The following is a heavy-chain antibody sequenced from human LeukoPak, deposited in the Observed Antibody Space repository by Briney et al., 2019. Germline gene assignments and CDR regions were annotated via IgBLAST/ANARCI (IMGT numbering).Heavy chain of an antibody. V-gene: IGHV3-48*01. CDR2: ISSSSSTI. J-gene: IGHJ3*02. D-gene: IGHD3-10*02. CDR3: ARDVVRGYI. Sequence: GGSLRLSCAASGFTFSSYSMNWVRQAPGKGLEWVSYISSSSSTIYYADSVKGRFTISRDNAKNSLYLQMNSLRAEDTAVYYCARDVVRGYIWGQGTMVTVSS. CDR1: GFTFSSYS.